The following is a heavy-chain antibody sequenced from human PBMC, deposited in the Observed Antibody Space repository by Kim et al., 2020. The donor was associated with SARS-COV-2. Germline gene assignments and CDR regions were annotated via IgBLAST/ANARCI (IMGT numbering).Heavy chain of an antibody. CDR3: AKSEDTNYFDH. Sequence: GGSLRLSCAASGFTFSSYAMSWVRQAPGKGLEWVSAASTSVDRRYYADSVKGRFTISRDNFRNTLYLQMNSLRAEDTAVYYWAKSEDTNYFDHWGQGTLVTVSS. V-gene: IGHV3-23*01. CDR1: GFTFSSYA. CDR2: ASTSVDRR. D-gene: IGHD1-26*01. J-gene: IGHJ4*02.